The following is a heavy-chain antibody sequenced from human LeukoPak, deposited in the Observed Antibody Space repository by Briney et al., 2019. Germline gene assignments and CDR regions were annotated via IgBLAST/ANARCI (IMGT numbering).Heavy chain of an antibody. J-gene: IGHJ4*02. V-gene: IGHV4-39*01. CDR1: GGSISSSSYY. CDR2: IYYSGST. D-gene: IGHD3-22*01. CDR3: ARLDMIVVVTFDY. Sequence: SETLSLTCSVSGGSISSSSYYWGWIRQPPGKGLEWIGSIYYSGSTYYNPSLKSRVTISVDTSKNQFSLKLSSVTAADTAVYYCARLDMIVVVTFDYWGQGTLVTVSS.